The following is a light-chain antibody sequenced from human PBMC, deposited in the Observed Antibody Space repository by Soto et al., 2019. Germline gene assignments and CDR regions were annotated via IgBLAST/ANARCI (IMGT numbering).Light chain of an antibody. CDR3: SSYTNINTRACV. J-gene: IGLJ1*01. CDR1: SSDVGGYNC. V-gene: IGLV2-11*01. Sequence: QSVLTQPRSVSGSPGQSVTISCTGTSSDVGGYNCVSWYQQHPGKAPQLINYDVTQRPSGVPDRFSGSKSGNTASLTISGLQAEDEAEYYCSSYTNINTRACVFGTGTKVTVL. CDR2: DVT.